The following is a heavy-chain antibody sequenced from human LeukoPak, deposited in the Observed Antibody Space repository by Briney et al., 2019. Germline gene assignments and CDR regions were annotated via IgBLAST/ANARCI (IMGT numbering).Heavy chain of an antibody. CDR1: GYTFTSYA. V-gene: IGHV1-3*01. CDR2: INAGNGNT. J-gene: IGHJ5*02. Sequence: ASVKVSCKASGYTFTSYAMHWARQAPGQRLEWMGWINAGNGNTKYSQKFQGRVTITRDTSASTAYMELSSLRSEDTAVYYCAREVAYYYDSSGYYGQKNNWFDPWGQGTLVTVSS. D-gene: IGHD3-22*01. CDR3: AREVAYYYDSSGYYGQKNNWFDP.